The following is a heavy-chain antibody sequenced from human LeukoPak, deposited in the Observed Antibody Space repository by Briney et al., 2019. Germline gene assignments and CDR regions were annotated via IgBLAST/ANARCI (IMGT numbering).Heavy chain of an antibody. D-gene: IGHD3-9*01. CDR3: AGQTGPTFDI. Sequence: SEALSLTCTVYGGSFNRYVYSWIRQPPGKGLEWIGEINHSGIFDYNPSLKSRVTISVDTSKKQFSLTLTSVTAADTSVYYCAGQTGPTFDIWGQGTMVTVSS. J-gene: IGHJ3*02. V-gene: IGHV4-34*01. CDR2: INHSGIF. CDR1: GGSFNRYV.